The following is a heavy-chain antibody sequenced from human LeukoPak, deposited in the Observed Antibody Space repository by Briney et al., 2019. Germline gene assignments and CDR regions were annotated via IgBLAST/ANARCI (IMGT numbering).Heavy chain of an antibody. Sequence: QPGGSLRLSCAASGFTFSSYAMHWVRQAPGKGLEWVAVISSDGSNKYYIDSVKGRFTISRDKSKNTLYLQMNSLRAEDTAVYYCARRAEGLDYWGQGTLVTVSS. CDR1: GFTFSSYA. J-gene: IGHJ4*02. CDR3: ARRAEGLDY. CDR2: ISSDGSNK. V-gene: IGHV3-30*04.